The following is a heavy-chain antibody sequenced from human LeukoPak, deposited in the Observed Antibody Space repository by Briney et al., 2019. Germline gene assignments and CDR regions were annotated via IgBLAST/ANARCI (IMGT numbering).Heavy chain of an antibody. J-gene: IGHJ4*02. CDR2: ISGSGGST. D-gene: IGHD6-13*01. V-gene: IGHV3-23*01. CDR3: AKLPSAAGTRDYYFDY. Sequence: PGGSLRLSCAASGFTFSSYAMSWVRQAPGKGLEWVSAISGSGGSTYYADSVKGRFTISRDNSKNTLYLQMNSLRAEDTAVYYCAKLPSAAGTRDYYFDYWGQGTLVTVSS. CDR1: GFTFSSYA.